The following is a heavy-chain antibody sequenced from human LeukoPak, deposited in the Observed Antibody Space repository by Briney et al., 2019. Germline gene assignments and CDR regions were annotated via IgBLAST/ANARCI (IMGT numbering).Heavy chain of an antibody. CDR1: GFTFSSYG. Sequence: GGSLRLSCAASGFTFSSYGMHWVRQAPGKGLEWVAFIRYDGSNRYYAASVKGRFTISRDNSKNTLYLQMNSLRAEDTAVYYCAKESTIFGVVIMEALDYWGQGTLVTVSS. V-gene: IGHV3-30*02. CDR3: AKESTIFGVVIMEALDY. J-gene: IGHJ4*02. D-gene: IGHD3-3*01. CDR2: IRYDGSNR.